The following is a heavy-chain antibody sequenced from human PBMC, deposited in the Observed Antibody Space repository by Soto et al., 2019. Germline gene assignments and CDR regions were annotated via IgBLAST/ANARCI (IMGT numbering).Heavy chain of an antibody. J-gene: IGHJ4*02. V-gene: IGHV3-53*01. Sequence: GGSLRLSCAASGFTVSSNYMSWVRQAPGKGLEWVSVIYSSGSTYYADSVKGRFTISRDNSKNTLHLQMNSLRAEDTAVYYCATSLTIFGVVNPLDYWGQGTLVTVSS. CDR1: GFTVSSNY. CDR3: ATSLTIFGVVNPLDY. D-gene: IGHD3-3*01. CDR2: IYSSGST.